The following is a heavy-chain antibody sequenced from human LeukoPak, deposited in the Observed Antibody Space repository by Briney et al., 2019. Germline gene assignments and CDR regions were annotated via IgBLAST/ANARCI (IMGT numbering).Heavy chain of an antibody. Sequence: LGESLKISCKGSGYSFTSYWISWVRQMPGKGLEWMGRIDPSDSYTNYSPSFQGHVTISADKSISTAYLQWSSLKASDTAMYFCGRGRGKDDYWGQGTLVTVSS. CDR3: GRGRGKDDY. CDR1: GYSFTSYW. CDR2: IDPSDSYT. D-gene: IGHD3-16*01. J-gene: IGHJ4*02. V-gene: IGHV5-10-1*01.